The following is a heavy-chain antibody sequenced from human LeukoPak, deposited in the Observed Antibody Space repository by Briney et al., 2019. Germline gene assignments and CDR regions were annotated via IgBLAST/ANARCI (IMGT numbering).Heavy chain of an antibody. CDR3: ARVPSGSGGSRGMDV. Sequence: ASVKLSGKASGYTFTGYYMHWGRQAPGQGLGWRGWLIPNSGGTNSAQKFQGRVTMTRDTSISTAYMELSRLRSDDTAVYYCARVPSGSGGSRGMDVWGQGTTVTVSS. CDR2: LIPNSGGT. V-gene: IGHV1-2*02. J-gene: IGHJ6*02. D-gene: IGHD3-10*01. CDR1: GYTFTGYY.